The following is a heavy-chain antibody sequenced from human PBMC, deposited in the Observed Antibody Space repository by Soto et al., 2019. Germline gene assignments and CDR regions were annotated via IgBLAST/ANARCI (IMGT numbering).Heavy chain of an antibody. Sequence: QVQLVESGGGVVQPGRSLRLSCAASGFTFSSYGMHWVRQAPGKGLEWVAVISYDGSNKYYADSVKGRFTISRDNSKNTLYLQMNSLRAEDTAVYYCGFKAAAGNQEYFQHWGQGTLVTVSS. CDR1: GFTFSSYG. D-gene: IGHD6-13*01. CDR2: ISYDGSNK. CDR3: GFKAAAGNQEYFQH. J-gene: IGHJ1*01. V-gene: IGHV3-30*03.